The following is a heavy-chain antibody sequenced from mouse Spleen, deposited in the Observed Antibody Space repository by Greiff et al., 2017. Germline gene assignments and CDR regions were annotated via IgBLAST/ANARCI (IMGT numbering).Heavy chain of an antibody. CDR2: ISSGGST. Sequence: EVMLVESGGGLVKPGGSLKLSCAASGFTFSSYTMSWVRQTPEKRLEWVASISSGGSTYYPDSVKGRFTISRDNARNILYLQMSSLRSEDTAMYYCARRGELDPWFAYWGQGTLVTVSA. J-gene: IGHJ3*01. CDR1: GFTFSSYT. D-gene: IGHD4-1*01. V-gene: IGHV5-6-5*01. CDR3: ARRGELDPWFAY.